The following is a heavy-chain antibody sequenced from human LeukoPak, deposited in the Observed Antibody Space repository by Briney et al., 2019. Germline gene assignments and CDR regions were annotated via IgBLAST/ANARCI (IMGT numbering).Heavy chain of an antibody. CDR2: ISTDNGNT. CDR3: ARGYSYGYGPLDY. V-gene: IGHV1-18*01. J-gene: IGHJ4*02. D-gene: IGHD5-18*01. CDR1: GYSFTSYG. Sequence: GASVKVSCKTSGYSFTSYGINWVRQAPGQGLEWMGWISTDNGNTDYAPNLQGRVTMTTGTSTSTAYMELRSLRSDDTAVYYCARGYSYGYGPLDYWGQGTLVTVSA.